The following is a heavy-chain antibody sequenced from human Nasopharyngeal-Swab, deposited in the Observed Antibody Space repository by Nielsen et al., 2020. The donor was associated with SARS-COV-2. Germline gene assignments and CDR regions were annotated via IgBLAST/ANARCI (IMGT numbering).Heavy chain of an antibody. Sequence: ASVKVSCKASGYTFTGYYMHWVRQAPGQGLEWMGWINPNSGGTNYAQKFQGWVTMTRDTSISTAYMELSRLRSEDTAVYYCASDPPRGVVVPAASNWFDPWGQGTLVTVSS. CDR1: GYTFTGYY. J-gene: IGHJ5*02. D-gene: IGHD2-2*01. CDR3: ASDPPRGVVVPAASNWFDP. V-gene: IGHV1-2*04. CDR2: INPNSGGT.